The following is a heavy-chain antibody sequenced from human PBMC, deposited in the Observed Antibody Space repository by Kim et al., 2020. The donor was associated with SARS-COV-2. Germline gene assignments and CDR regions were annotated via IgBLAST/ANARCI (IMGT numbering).Heavy chain of an antibody. CDR3: VRGSGTPATGGDYSRYG. V-gene: IGHV3-7*04. D-gene: IGHD6-13*01. Sequence: GGSLRLSCAASGFTFSGFWMSWVRQAPGKGLEWVANVKQGGSDKFYVDSVKGRFSISRDNAKNSMYLQMNSLRVEDTAVYYCVRGSGTPATGGDYSRYG. J-gene: IGHJ6*01. CDR2: VKQGGSDK. CDR1: GFTFSGFW.